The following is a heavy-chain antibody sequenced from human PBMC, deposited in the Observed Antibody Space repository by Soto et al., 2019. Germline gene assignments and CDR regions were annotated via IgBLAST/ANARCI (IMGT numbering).Heavy chain of an antibody. CDR1: GGTFSSYA. V-gene: IGHV1-69*01. CDR2: IIPIFGTA. J-gene: IGHJ4*02. CDR3: ARARAPSAAYSGYGLLDY. D-gene: IGHD5-12*01. Sequence: QVQLVQSGAEVKKPGSSVKVXCKASGGTFSSYAISWVRQAPGQGLEWMGGIIPIFGTANYAQKFQGRVTITADESTSTAYMELSSLRSEDTAVYYCARARAPSAAYSGYGLLDYWGQGTLVTVSS.